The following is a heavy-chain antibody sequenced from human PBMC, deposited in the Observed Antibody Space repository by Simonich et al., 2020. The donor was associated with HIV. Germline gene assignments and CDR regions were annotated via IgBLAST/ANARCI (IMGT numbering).Heavy chain of an antibody. CDR1: GFTFDDYA. CDR3: AKDKGAYYGSGSPVY. D-gene: IGHD3-10*01. J-gene: IGHJ4*02. V-gene: IGHV3-9*01. CDR2: ISCNSVSI. Sequence: EVQLVESGGGLVQPGRSLRLSCAASGFTFDDYAMHWVRQATGKCREWFYGISCNSVSIGYADSVKGRVTISRDNAKNSLYLQMNSLRAEDTALYYCAKDKGAYYGSGSPVYWGQGTLVTVSS.